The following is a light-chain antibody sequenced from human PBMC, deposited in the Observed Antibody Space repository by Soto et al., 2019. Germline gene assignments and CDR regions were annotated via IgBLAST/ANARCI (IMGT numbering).Light chain of an antibody. CDR2: DDN. CDR1: SSDVGGYNL. Sequence: QSVLTQPASVSGSPGQSITISCTGTSSDVGGYNLVSWYQQQPDKAPKLMIFDDNLRPSGVSNRYSGSKFGNTASLTISGLQAEDEGDYYCCSYAGSSTLVFGTGTKVTVL. V-gene: IGLV2-23*01. J-gene: IGLJ1*01. CDR3: CSYAGSSTLV.